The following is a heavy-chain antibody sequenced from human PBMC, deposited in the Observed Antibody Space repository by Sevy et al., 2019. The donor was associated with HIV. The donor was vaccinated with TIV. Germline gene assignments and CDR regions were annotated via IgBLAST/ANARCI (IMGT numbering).Heavy chain of an antibody. CDR1: GFTFDDYA. D-gene: IGHD3-9*01. CDR3: AKSSSLRYFDWLVDYGMDV. V-gene: IGHV3-9*01. Sequence: GGSLRLSCAASGFTFDDYAMHWVRQAPGKGLEWVSGISWNSGSIGYAHSVKGRFTISRDNAKNSLYLQMNSLRAEDTALYYCAKSSSLRYFDWLVDYGMDVWGQGTTVTVSS. CDR2: ISWNSGSI. J-gene: IGHJ6*02.